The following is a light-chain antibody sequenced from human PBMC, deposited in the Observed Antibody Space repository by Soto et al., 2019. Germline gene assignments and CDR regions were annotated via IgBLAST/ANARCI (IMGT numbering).Light chain of an antibody. Sequence: DIQMTQSPSSLSASVGYRVTITCQASQDISNYLNWYQQRPGKAPKLLIYDASNLETGVPSRFSGSGSGTDFTFTISSLQPEDIATYYCQQYDNSITFGQGT. V-gene: IGKV1-33*01. CDR1: QDISNY. CDR3: QQYDNSIT. J-gene: IGKJ5*01. CDR2: DAS.